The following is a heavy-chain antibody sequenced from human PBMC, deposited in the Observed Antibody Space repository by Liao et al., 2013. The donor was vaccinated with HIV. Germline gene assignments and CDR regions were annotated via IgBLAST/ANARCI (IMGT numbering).Heavy chain of an antibody. V-gene: IGHV4-61*02. D-gene: IGHD6-19*01. CDR3: ARDRGSGWYGNAAFDI. CDR1: GGSLSSGGSS. Sequence: QLQLQESGSGLVKPSQTLSLTCAVSGGSLSSGGSSWSWIRQPAGKGLEWIGRISTGWSTNYNPSLKSRLTMSLDTSKNQFSLRLSSVTAADTAVFYCARDRGSGWYGNAAFDIWAKGQWSPSPQ. CDR2: ISTGWST. J-gene: IGHJ3*02.